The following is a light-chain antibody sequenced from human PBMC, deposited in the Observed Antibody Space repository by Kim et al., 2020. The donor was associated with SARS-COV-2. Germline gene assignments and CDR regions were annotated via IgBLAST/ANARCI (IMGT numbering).Light chain of an antibody. Sequence: ASVGGRVNITCQASQDISKYLNWYQQKPGKAPKLLIYDASNLEIGVPSRFSGSGSGTDFTFTISSLQPEDIATYYCQQYDNLPRYSFGQGTKLEI. CDR3: QQYDNLPRYS. V-gene: IGKV1-33*01. CDR2: DAS. CDR1: QDISKY. J-gene: IGKJ2*03.